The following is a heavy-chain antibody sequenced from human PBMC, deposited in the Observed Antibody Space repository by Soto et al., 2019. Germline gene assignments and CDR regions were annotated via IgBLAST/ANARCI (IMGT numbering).Heavy chain of an antibody. Sequence: EASVKVSCKASGYTFTSYGISWVRQAPGQGLEWMGWISAYNGNTNYAQKLQGRVTMTTDTSTSTAYMELRSLRSDDTAVYYCARDERYCSSTSCYNDAFDIWGQGTMVTVS. V-gene: IGHV1-18*01. CDR3: ARDERYCSSTSCYNDAFDI. J-gene: IGHJ3*02. CDR1: GYTFTSYG. CDR2: ISAYNGNT. D-gene: IGHD2-2*02.